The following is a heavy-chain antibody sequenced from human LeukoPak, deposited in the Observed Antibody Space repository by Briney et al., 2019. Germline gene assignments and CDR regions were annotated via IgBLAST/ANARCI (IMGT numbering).Heavy chain of an antibody. CDR2: ISAYSGNT. J-gene: IGHJ6*02. D-gene: IGHD4-23*01. CDR3: ARDRGLTTVVTHYYYYGMDV. Sequence: GASVKVSCKASNYIFTSYGVSWVRQAPGQGLEWMGWISAYSGNTHCAENLQGRVTMTTDTSTTTAYMELRSLRSDDTAVYYCARDRGLTTVVTHYYYYGMDVWGQGTTVTVSS. V-gene: IGHV1-18*01. CDR1: NYIFTSYG.